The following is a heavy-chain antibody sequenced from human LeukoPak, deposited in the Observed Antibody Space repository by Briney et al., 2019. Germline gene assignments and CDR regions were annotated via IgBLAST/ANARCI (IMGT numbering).Heavy chain of an antibody. CDR2: ISGSGGST. CDR1: GFTFSSYA. CDR3: AKGSSSFLHFDY. J-gene: IGHJ4*02. V-gene: IGHV3-23*01. Sequence: GGSLRLSCAASGFTFSSYAMSWVRQAPGKGLEWVSAISGSGGSTCYADSVKGRFTISRDNSKNTLYLQMNSLRAEDTAVYYCAKGSSSFLHFDYWGQGTLATVSS. D-gene: IGHD6-6*01.